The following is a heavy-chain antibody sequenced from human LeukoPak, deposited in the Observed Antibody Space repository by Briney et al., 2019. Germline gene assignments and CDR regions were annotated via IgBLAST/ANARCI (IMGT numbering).Heavy chain of an antibody. Sequence: GGSLRLSCATSGFTFDDYAMSWVRQAPGKGLEWVSGINWNGDRTGYADSVKGRFTISRDNAKNSLHLEMDSLRAEDTALYYCARDPLSSGYPYYSDYWGRGTLSPSPQ. V-gene: IGHV3-20*04. CDR1: GFTFDDYA. CDR3: ARDPLSSGYPYYSDY. CDR2: INWNGDRT. D-gene: IGHD3-22*01. J-gene: IGHJ4*02.